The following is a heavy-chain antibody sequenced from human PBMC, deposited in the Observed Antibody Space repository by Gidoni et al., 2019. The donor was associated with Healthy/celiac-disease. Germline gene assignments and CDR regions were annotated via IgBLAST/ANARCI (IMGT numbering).Heavy chain of an antibody. V-gene: IGHV4-31*03. Sequence: QVQLQASGTGLVKPSQTLSLTCTFTGASISSGGSYWRWIRQHPGKGLEWIGYIYYIGSPYYNPSLKSRVTISVDTSKNQFSLKLSSVTAADTAVYYCARGVAIFGVVIMEDAFDIWGQGTMVTVSS. CDR2: IYYIGSP. J-gene: IGHJ3*02. CDR3: ARGVAIFGVVIMEDAFDI. D-gene: IGHD3-3*01. CDR1: GASISSGGSY.